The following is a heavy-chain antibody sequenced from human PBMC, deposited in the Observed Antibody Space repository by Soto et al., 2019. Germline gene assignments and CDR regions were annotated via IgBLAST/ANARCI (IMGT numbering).Heavy chain of an antibody. D-gene: IGHD1-26*01. Sequence: GGSLILSCAASGFTFSSYGMHWVRQAPGKGLEWVAVIRYDGSNKYYADSVKGRFTISRDNSKNTLYLQMNSLRAEDTAVYYCARDWRVGGTHSDYWGHATPVTVSS. J-gene: IGHJ4*01. CDR2: IRYDGSNK. CDR1: GFTFSSYG. V-gene: IGHV3-33*01. CDR3: ARDWRVGGTHSDY.